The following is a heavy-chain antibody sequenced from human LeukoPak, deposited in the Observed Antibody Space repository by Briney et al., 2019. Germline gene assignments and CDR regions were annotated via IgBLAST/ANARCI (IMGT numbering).Heavy chain of an antibody. CDR2: ISAYNGNT. D-gene: IGHD3-10*01. CDR1: GYTFTSYG. CDR3: ARYEEFGEFHGGGDY. V-gene: IGHV1-18*01. Sequence: ASVKVSCKASGYTFTSYGISWVRQAPGQGLEWMGWISAYNGNTNYAQKLQGRVTMTTDTSTSTAYMELRSLRSDDTAVYYWARYEEFGEFHGGGDYWGQGTLVTVSS. J-gene: IGHJ4*02.